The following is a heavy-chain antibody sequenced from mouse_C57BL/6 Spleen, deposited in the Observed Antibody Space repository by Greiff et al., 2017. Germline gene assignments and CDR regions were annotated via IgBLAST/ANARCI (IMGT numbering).Heavy chain of an antibody. CDR2: INPYNGGT. CDR3: ASRFLHRNYDWYCDV. V-gene: IGHV1-19*01. J-gene: IGHJ1*03. CDR1: GYTFTDYD. D-gene: IGHD2-5*01. Sequence: EVQLVESGPVLVKPGASVKMSCKASGYTFTDYDMNWVKQSHGKSLEWIGVINPYNGGTSYHQKLKGKATLTVDKSSSTAYMELNILTFEDSAVDYCASRFLHRNYDWYCDVWGTGTTVTVSS.